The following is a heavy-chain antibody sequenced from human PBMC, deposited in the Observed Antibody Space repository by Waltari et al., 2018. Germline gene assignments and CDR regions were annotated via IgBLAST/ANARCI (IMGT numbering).Heavy chain of an antibody. CDR3: TGVDGY. D-gene: IGHD2-2*03. J-gene: IGHJ4*02. CDR2: IRDDGSQK. Sequence: EVNLVESRGGLVQPGGSLRLSCTASGFTFSTYWMAWVRQAPGTGLEWVASIRDDGSQKYYVDSVKSRFTISRDNNENALDLKMNSLRVEDTAIYYCTGVDGYWGQGTLVTVSS. V-gene: IGHV3-7*01. CDR1: GFTFSTYW.